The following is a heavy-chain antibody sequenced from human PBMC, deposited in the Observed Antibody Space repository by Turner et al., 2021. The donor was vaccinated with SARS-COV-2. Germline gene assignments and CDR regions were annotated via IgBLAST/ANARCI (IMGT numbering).Heavy chain of an antibody. J-gene: IGHJ6*02. Sequence: QVQLQESGPGLVKPSETLSLTCTVSGGPISSYYWSWIRQPPGKGLEWIGYIHYRGSTNYNPSLKSRVTISVDTSKNQFSLKLSSVTAADTAVYYCARHGFSGWDGGGMDVWGQGTTVTVSS. D-gene: IGHD6-19*01. CDR3: ARHGFSGWDGGGMDV. CDR1: GGPISSYY. V-gene: IGHV4-59*08. CDR2: IHYRGST.